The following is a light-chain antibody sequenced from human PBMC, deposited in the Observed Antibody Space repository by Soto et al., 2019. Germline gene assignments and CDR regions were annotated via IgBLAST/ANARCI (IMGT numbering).Light chain of an antibody. Sequence: LAQPPSVSGSPGQSVTISCTGTSSDVGFFNYVSWYQHHPGKVPKFLIYEVNKRPSGVPDRFSGSKSGNTASLTVSGLQPEDEAEYFCSSFVDGTSYVFGTGTKVTVL. J-gene: IGLJ1*01. V-gene: IGLV2-8*01. CDR2: EVN. CDR1: SSDVGFFNY. CDR3: SSFVDGTSYV.